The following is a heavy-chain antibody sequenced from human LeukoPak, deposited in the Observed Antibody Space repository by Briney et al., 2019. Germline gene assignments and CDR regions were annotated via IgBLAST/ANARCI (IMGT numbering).Heavy chain of an antibody. D-gene: IGHD3-10*01. CDR2: IWYDGSNK. Sequence: SLRLSCAASGFTFSSYGMHWVRQAPGKGLEWVAVIWYDGSNKYYADSVKGRFTISRDNSKNTLYLQMNSLRAEDTAVYYCARDNRLAVVRGVMRYWGQGTLVTVSS. CDR1: GFTFSSYG. V-gene: IGHV3-33*08. J-gene: IGHJ4*02. CDR3: ARDNRLAVVRGVMRY.